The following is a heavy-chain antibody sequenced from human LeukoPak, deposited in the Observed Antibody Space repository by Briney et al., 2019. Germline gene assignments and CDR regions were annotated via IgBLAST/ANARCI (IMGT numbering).Heavy chain of an antibody. CDR3: ARVVFWSGQRSNYYGMDV. J-gene: IGHJ6*02. CDR1: GGSIRSSYYY. CDR2: IYDSGST. V-gene: IGHV4-39*07. Sequence: SETLSLTCTVSGGSIRSSYYYWGWIRQPPGKGLEWIGSIYDSGSTYYNPSLKSRVTISVDTSKNQFSLKLSSVTAADTAVYYCARVVFWSGQRSNYYGMDVWGQGTTVTVSS. D-gene: IGHD3-3*01.